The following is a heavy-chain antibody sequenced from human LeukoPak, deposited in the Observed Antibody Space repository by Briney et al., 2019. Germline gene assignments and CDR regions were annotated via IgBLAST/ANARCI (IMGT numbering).Heavy chain of an antibody. D-gene: IGHD2-2*01. J-gene: IGHJ4*02. CDR2: IYYSGST. V-gene: IGHV4-39*07. Sequence: TPSETLSLTCTVSGGSISSSSYYWGWIRQPPGKGLEWIGSIYYSGSTYYNPSLKSRVTISVDTSKNQFSLKLSSVTAADTAVYYCARVARYCSSTSCYYFDYWGQGTLVTVSS. CDR3: ARVARYCSSTSCYYFDY. CDR1: GGSISSSSYY.